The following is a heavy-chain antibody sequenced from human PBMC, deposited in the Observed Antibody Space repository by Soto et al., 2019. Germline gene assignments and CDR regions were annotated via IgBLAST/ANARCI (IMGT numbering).Heavy chain of an antibody. CDR1: GYSFTSYW. J-gene: IGHJ6*03. CDR2: IYPGDSDT. Sequence: GESLKISCKGSGYSFTSYWIGWVRQMPGKGLEWMGIIYPGDSDTRYSPSFQGQVTISADKSISTAYLQWSSLKASDTAMYYCARLPTSRQSNSDYYYYYMDVWGKGTTVTVSS. V-gene: IGHV5-51*01. D-gene: IGHD2-2*01. CDR3: ARLPTSRQSNSDYYYYYMDV.